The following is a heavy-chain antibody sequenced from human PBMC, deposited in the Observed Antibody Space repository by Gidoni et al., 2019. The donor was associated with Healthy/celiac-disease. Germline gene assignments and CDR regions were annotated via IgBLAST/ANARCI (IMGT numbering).Heavy chain of an antibody. J-gene: IGHJ3*02. CDR2: IYWDDDK. D-gene: IGHD3-3*01. V-gene: IGHV2-5*02. CDR3: AHETFGGNYDFWSGYYRPNDAFDI. CDR1: GFSLRTSGVG. Sequence: QITLKESGPTLVKPTQTLPPTCTLSGFSLRTSGVGVGWIRPPPGKALEWLALIYWDDDKRYRPSLKSRLTITKDTSKNQVVLTMTNMDPVDTATYYCAHETFGGNYDFWSGYYRPNDAFDIWGQGTMVTVSS.